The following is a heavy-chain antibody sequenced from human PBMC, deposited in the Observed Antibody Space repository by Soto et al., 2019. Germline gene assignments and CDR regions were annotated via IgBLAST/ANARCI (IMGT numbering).Heavy chain of an antibody. CDR1: GYTFTSYA. Sequence: ASVKVSCKASGYTFTSYAMHWVRQAPGQRLEWMGWINAGNGNTKYSQKFQGRVTITTDTSTSTAYMELRSLRSDDTAVYYCARASDFFELLSWGQGTLVTVSS. V-gene: IGHV1-3*01. J-gene: IGHJ5*02. D-gene: IGHD2-2*01. CDR3: ARASDFFELLS. CDR2: INAGNGNT.